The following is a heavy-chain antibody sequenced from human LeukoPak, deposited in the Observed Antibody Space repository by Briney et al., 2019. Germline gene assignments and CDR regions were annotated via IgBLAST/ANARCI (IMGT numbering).Heavy chain of an antibody. Sequence: SETLSLTCAVSGDSISSDYWSWIRQPPGKGLEWIGEINHSGSTNYNPSLKSRVTISVDTSKNQFSLKLSSVTAADTAVYYCARRDGGLPIFDYWGQGTLVTVSS. CDR2: INHSGST. CDR3: ARRDGGLPIFDY. J-gene: IGHJ4*02. CDR1: GDSISSDY. V-gene: IGHV4-34*01. D-gene: IGHD5-24*01.